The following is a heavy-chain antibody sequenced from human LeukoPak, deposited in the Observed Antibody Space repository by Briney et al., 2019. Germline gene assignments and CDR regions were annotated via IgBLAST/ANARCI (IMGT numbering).Heavy chain of an antibody. CDR2: INHSGST. CDR1: GGSISSYY. Sequence: SETLSLTCTVSGGSISSYYWSWIRQPPGKGLEWIGEINHSGSTNYNPSLKSRVTISVDTSKNQFSLKLSSVTAADTAVYYCARISKKLERRGYYYGMDVWGQGTTVTVSS. J-gene: IGHJ6*02. CDR3: ARISKKLERRGYYYGMDV. V-gene: IGHV4-34*01. D-gene: IGHD1-1*01.